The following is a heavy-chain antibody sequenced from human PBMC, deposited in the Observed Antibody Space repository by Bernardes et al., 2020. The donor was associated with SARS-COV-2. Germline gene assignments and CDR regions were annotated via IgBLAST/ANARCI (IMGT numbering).Heavy chain of an antibody. D-gene: IGHD6-13*01. J-gene: IGHJ5*02. V-gene: IGHV2-5*02. CDR2: IYWDDDK. Sequence: SGPTLVKLTQTLTLTCTFSGFSLSTSGVGVGWIRQPPGKALEWLALIYWDDDKRYSPSLKSRLTITKDTSKNQVVLTMTNMDPVDTATYYCAHRPSIAAAGTFRFDPWGQGTLVTVSS. CDR1: GFSLSTSGVG. CDR3: AHRPSIAAAGTFRFDP.